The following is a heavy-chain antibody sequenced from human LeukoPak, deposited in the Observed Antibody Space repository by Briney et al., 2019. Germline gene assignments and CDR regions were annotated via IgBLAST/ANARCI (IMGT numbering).Heavy chain of an antibody. CDR2: ISSSSSYI. D-gene: IGHD2-21*01. V-gene: IGHV3-21*01. CDR1: GFTFSNYP. CDR3: ARDYNRDRLWSPVDY. J-gene: IGHJ4*02. Sequence: GGSLRLSCAASGFTFSNYPMNWVRQAPGKGLEWVSSISSSSSYIYYADSVKGRFTISRDNAKNSLYLQMNSLRAEDTAVYYCARDYNRDRLWSPVDYWGQGTLVTVSS.